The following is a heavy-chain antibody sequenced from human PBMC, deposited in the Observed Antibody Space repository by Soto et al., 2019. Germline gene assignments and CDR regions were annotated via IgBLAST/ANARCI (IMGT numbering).Heavy chain of an antibody. CDR2: ISAYNGNT. J-gene: IGHJ6*02. CDR3: ATDRLYYDSSGYYFIYYYGMDV. CDR1: GYTFTSYG. V-gene: IGHV1-18*01. D-gene: IGHD3-22*01. Sequence: ASVKVSCKASGYTFTSYGISWVRQAPGQGLEWMGWISAYNGNTNYAQKLQGRVTMTTDTSTSTAYMELRSLRSDDTAVYYCATDRLYYDSSGYYFIYYYGMDVWGQGTTVTVSS.